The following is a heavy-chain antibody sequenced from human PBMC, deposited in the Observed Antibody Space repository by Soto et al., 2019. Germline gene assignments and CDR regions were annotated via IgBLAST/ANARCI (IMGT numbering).Heavy chain of an antibody. CDR3: ARDLSPTRYCSGGSCYLGLGY. CDR1: GYTFTSYA. D-gene: IGHD2-15*01. V-gene: IGHV1-3*01. J-gene: IGHJ4*02. CDR2: INAGNGNT. Sequence: GASVKVSCKASGYTFTSYAMHWVRQAPGQRLEWKGWINAGNGNTKYSQKLQGRVTITRDTSASTAYMELSSLRSEDTAVYYCARDLSPTRYCSGGSCYLGLGYWGQGTLVTVSS.